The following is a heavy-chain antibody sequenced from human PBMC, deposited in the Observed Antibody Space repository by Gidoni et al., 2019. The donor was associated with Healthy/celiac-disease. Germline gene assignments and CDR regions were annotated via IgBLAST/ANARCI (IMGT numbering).Heavy chain of an antibody. Sequence: QVQLVQSGAAVKKPGSSVKVSCKASGGTFSSYTISWVRQAPGQGLEWMGRIIPILGIANYAQKFQGRVTITADKSTSTAYMELSSLRSEDTAVYYCARERTAMADTHFDYWGQGTLVTVSS. D-gene: IGHD5-18*01. CDR3: ARERTAMADTHFDY. J-gene: IGHJ4*02. CDR1: GGTFSSYT. V-gene: IGHV1-69*08. CDR2: IIPILGIA.